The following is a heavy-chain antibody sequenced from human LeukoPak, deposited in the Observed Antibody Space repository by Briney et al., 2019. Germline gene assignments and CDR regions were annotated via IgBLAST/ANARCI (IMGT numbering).Heavy chain of an antibody. V-gene: IGHV3-53*01. D-gene: IGHD5-24*01. Sequence: PGGSLRLSCAASGFTVSSNYMSWVRQAPGKGLEWVSVIYSGGSTYYADSVKGRFTISRDNSKNTLYLQMNSLRAGDTAVYYCARDSEMATIGSWGQGTLVTVSS. CDR3: ARDSEMATIGS. CDR1: GFTVSSNY. CDR2: IYSGGST. J-gene: IGHJ4*02.